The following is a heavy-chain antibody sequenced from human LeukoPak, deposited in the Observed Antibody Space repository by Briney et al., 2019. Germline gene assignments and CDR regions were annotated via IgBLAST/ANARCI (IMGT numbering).Heavy chain of an antibody. CDR1: GYTFTNYH. CDR2: VSTNDGNT. Sequence: ASVRVSCKASGYTFTNYHIAWVRQAPGQGLEWMGWVSTNDGNTVYAQRLQGRVTMTTDTSTSVAYMELRSLTSDDTAVYYCTRAPPGMTMMTDYWGQGTLVTVSS. V-gene: IGHV1-18*01. J-gene: IGHJ4*02. D-gene: IGHD3-22*01. CDR3: TRAPPGMTMMTDY.